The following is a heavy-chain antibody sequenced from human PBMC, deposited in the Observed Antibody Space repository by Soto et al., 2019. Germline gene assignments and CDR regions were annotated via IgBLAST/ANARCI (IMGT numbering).Heavy chain of an antibody. J-gene: IGHJ3*02. Sequence: QVQLVESGGGLVKPGGSLRLSCAASGFTFSDYYMSWIRQAPGKGLEWVSYISSSGSAIYYADSVKGRFTISRDNAKDSLYLQKNSLRAEDTAVYYCGRRKFSSSRGAFDIWGQGTVVTVSS. CDR2: ISSSGSAI. D-gene: IGHD6-6*01. CDR3: GRRKFSSSRGAFDI. V-gene: IGHV3-11*01. CDR1: GFTFSDYY.